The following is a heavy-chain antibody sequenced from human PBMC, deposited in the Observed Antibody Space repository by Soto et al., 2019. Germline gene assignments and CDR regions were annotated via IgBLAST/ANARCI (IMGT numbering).Heavy chain of an antibody. CDR3: AKHRGNIGDYGMDV. Sequence: EVQLLESGGGLVQPGGSLKLSCAASGFPFSGYGFSSYALTWVRQAPGKGLEWVSLIGGSGASTYFADSVKGRFTISRDNSKNTLYLQMNSLRVEDKAVYYCAKHRGNIGDYGMDVWGQGTTVTVSS. CDR1: GFPFSGYG. CDR2: IGGSGAST. V-gene: IGHV3-23*01. D-gene: IGHD2-15*01. J-gene: IGHJ6*02.